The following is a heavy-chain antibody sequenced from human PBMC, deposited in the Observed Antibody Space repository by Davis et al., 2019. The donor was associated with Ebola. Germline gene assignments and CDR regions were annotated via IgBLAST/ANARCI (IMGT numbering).Heavy chain of an antibody. D-gene: IGHD3-10*01. Sequence: SETLSLTCAVYGGSFSGYYWSWIRQPPGKGLEWIGEINHSGSTNYNPSLKSRVTISVDTSKNQFSLKLSSVTAADTAVYYCARRLVWLRRFDPWGQGTLVTVSS. CDR2: INHSGST. V-gene: IGHV4-34*01. CDR1: GGSFSGYY. J-gene: IGHJ5*02. CDR3: ARRLVWLRRFDP.